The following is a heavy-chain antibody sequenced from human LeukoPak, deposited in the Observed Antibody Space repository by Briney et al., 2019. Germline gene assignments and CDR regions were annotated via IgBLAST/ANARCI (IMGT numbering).Heavy chain of an antibody. V-gene: IGHV1-24*01. Sequence: ASVKVSCKVSGYTLTELSMHWVRQAPGKGLEWMGGLDPEDGETIYAQKFQGRVTMTEDISTDTAYMELSSLRSEDTAVYYCATDRRGYSYGYHWGQGTLVTVSS. CDR2: LDPEDGET. D-gene: IGHD5-18*01. J-gene: IGHJ5*02. CDR3: ATDRRGYSYGYH. CDR1: GYTLTELS.